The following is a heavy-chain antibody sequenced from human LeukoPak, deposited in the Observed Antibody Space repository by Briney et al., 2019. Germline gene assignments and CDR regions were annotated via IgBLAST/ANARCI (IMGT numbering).Heavy chain of an antibody. J-gene: IGHJ6*03. CDR1: ASTFSSYA. V-gene: IGHV1-69*13. CDR3: ARDDCSSTSCYPPRYYYMDV. D-gene: IGHD2-2*01. CDR2: FILSFGTA. Sequence: SVKVSCKSSASTFSSYAYSWVRQAPGPGLELMGGFILSFGTANYAQKFPVRVTFTAAESKSKAYMELSSLRSEDTAVYYCARDDCSSTSCYPPRYYYMDVWGKGTTVTVSS.